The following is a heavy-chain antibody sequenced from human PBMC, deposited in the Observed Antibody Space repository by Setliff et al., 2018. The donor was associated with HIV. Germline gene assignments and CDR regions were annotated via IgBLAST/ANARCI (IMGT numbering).Heavy chain of an antibody. CDR1: GFTVTGNY. CDR3: ARVQYYDSKGGYYMDV. CDR2: LYSGGST. D-gene: IGHD3-22*01. V-gene: IGHV3-53*01. J-gene: IGHJ6*03. Sequence: GGSLRLSCAASGFTVTGNYMSWVRQAPGKGLDWVSVLYSGGSTYYTDSVKGRFTISRDNSKNTLYLQMNTLRAEDTAVYYCARVQYYDSKGGYYMDVWGKGTTVTVS.